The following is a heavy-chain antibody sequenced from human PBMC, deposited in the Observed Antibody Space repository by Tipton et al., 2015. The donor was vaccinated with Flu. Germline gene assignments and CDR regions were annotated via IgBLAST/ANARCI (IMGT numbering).Heavy chain of an antibody. CDR2: SHHTGST. CDR1: GDSIGGAYY. J-gene: IGHJ5*01. Sequence: TLSLTCSVSGDSIGGAYYWGWIRQPPGKGLEWIGNSHHTGSTYRNPSLKSRVIISVDRSKNQFSLRLSSVTAADKAVYFCVRRDFSNYVSEPKNWFDFWGQGTLVTVSS. V-gene: IGHV4-38-2*01. CDR3: VRRDFSNYVSEPKNWFDF. D-gene: IGHD4-11*01.